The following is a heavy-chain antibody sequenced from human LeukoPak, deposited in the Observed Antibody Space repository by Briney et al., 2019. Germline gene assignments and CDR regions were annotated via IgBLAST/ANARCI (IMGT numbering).Heavy chain of an antibody. CDR1: GGTFSSYA. Sequence: SVKVSCKASGGTFSSYAISWVRQAPGQGLEWMGGIIPIFGTANYAQKFQGRVTMTTDTSTSTAYMELRSLRSDDTAVYYCARDAPPYCSSTSCYTGYYYYYMDVWGKGTTVTVSS. CDR3: ARDAPPYCSSTSCYTGYYYYYMDV. D-gene: IGHD2-2*02. CDR2: IIPIFGTA. V-gene: IGHV1-69*05. J-gene: IGHJ6*03.